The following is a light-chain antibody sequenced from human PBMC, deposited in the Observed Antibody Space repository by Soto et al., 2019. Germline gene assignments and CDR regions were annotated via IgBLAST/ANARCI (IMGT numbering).Light chain of an antibody. Sequence: ENVLTQSPSTLSASAGERVILSCRASQTVYNGFLDWYQQKPGQAPRILMYDASTRATGISARFSGSGSGTEFTLTISSLQSEDFAVYYCQQYHNWPITFGQGTGLEIK. V-gene: IGKV3-15*01. CDR2: DAS. CDR3: QQYHNWPIT. CDR1: QTVYNGF. J-gene: IGKJ5*01.